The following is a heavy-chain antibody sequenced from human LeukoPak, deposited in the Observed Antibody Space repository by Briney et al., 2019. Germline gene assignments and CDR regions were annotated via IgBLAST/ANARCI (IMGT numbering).Heavy chain of an antibody. Sequence: SETLSLTCTVSGGSIMTYYWSWIRQPPGKGLGRIGYIYDSGITYYNPSLQSRVTLSIDTSKNEFSLNLTSVTAADTAMYYCARATNVDYFYYYGLDVWGRGTTVTVSS. J-gene: IGHJ6*02. V-gene: IGHV4-59*01. CDR2: IYDSGIT. CDR3: ARATNVDYFYYYGLDV. CDR1: GGSIMTYY. D-gene: IGHD1-14*01.